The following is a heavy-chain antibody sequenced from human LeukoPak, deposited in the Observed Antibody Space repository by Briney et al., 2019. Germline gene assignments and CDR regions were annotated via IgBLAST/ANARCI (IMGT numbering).Heavy chain of an antibody. CDR1: GGSISSYY. J-gene: IGHJ4*02. V-gene: IGHV4-59*08. CDR2: IYYSGST. D-gene: IGHD4-17*01. CDR3: ARRDYGDYVDY. Sequence: SETLSLTCTVSGGSISSYYWSWIRQPPGKGLEWIGYIYYSGSTNYNPSLKSRVTISVDTSKNQFSLKLSSVTAADTAVYYCARRDYGDYVDYWGQGTLVTVSS.